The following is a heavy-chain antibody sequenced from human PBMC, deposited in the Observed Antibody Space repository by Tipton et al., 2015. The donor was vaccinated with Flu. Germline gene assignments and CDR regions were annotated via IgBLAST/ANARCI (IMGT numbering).Heavy chain of an antibody. V-gene: IGHV1-18*04. CDR1: GYTFTSYG. Sequence: QLVQSGAEVKKPGASVKVSCKAPGYTFTSYGISWVRQAPGQGLEWMGWISAYNGNTNYAQKLQGRVTMTTDTSTSTAYMELRSLRSDDTAVYYCARDNRITIFGVVSNWFDPWGQGTLVTVSS. CDR3: ARDNRITIFGVVSNWFDP. J-gene: IGHJ5*02. CDR2: ISAYNGNT. D-gene: IGHD3-3*01.